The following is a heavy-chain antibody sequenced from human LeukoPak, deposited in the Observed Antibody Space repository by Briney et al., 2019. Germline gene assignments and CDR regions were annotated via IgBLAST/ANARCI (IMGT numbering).Heavy chain of an antibody. CDR1: GYSISSGYY. J-gene: IGHJ6*04. D-gene: IGHD6-13*01. Sequence: SETLSLTCTVSGYSISSGYYWGWIRQPPGKGLEWIGSIYHSGSTYYNPSLKGRVTISVDTSKNQFSLKLSSVTAADTAVYYCASSSSWYEDGFNVWGKGTTVTVSS. CDR3: ASSSSWYEDGFNV. V-gene: IGHV4-38-2*02. CDR2: IYHSGST.